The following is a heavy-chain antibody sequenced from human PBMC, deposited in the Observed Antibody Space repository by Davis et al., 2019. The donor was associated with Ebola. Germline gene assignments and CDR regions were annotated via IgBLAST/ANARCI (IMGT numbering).Heavy chain of an antibody. Sequence: SVKVSCKASGGTFSSYTISWVRQAPGQGLEWMGRIIPILGIANYAQKFQGRVTITADKSTSTAYMELSSLRSEDTAVYYCAREGGYSSGWYAFDYWGQGTLVTVSS. D-gene: IGHD6-19*01. CDR2: IIPILGIA. J-gene: IGHJ4*02. V-gene: IGHV1-69*04. CDR1: GGTFSSYT. CDR3: AREGGYSSGWYAFDY.